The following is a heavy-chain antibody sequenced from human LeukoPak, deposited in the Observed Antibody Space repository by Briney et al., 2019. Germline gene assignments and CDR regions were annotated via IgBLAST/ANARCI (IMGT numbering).Heavy chain of an antibody. J-gene: IGHJ4*02. CDR1: GVPFSDNF. D-gene: IGHD2/OR15-2a*01. CDR2: ISSRGDTI. Sequence: GGSLRLSCTASGVPFSDNFMGWLRQAPGKGLEWVSYISSRGDTIHYSDAVKGRFSISRDNSKRSLYLQMNRLRIDDTAVYYCARGGYGWTFNQWGQGTLVSDSS. CDR3: ARGGYGWTFNQ. V-gene: IGHV3-11*01.